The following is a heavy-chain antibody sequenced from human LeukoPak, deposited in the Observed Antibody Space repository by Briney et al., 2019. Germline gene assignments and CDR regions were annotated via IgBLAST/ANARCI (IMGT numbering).Heavy chain of an antibody. V-gene: IGHV4-34*01. CDR1: GGSFSGYY. CDR2: INHSGST. CDR3: ARGYDFWGGYFVNWFDP. Sequence: PSETLSLTCAVYGGSFSGYYWSWIRQPPGKGLEWIGEINHSGSTNYNPSLKSRVTISVDTSKNQFSLKLSSVTAADTAVYYCARGYDFWGGYFVNWFDPWGQGTLVTVSS. J-gene: IGHJ5*02. D-gene: IGHD3-3*01.